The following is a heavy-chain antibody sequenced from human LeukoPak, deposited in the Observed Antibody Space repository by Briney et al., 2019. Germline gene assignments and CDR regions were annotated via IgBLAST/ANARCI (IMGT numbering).Heavy chain of an antibody. D-gene: IGHD5-12*01. Sequence: PGGSLRLSCAVSGFTVSSNHMSWVRQAPGKGLEWVSVIFTGGSTFYTNSVKGRFTISRDNPNNTLYLLMNSLGAEDTAVYYCARVLTVATIPDSWGQGTLVTVSS. V-gene: IGHV3-53*01. CDR1: GFTVSSNH. CDR2: IFTGGST. CDR3: ARVLTVATIPDS. J-gene: IGHJ4*02.